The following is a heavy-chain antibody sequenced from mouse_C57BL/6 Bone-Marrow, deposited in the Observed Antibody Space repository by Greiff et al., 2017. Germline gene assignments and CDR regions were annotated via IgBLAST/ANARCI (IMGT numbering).Heavy chain of an antibody. CDR1: GFNIKNTY. V-gene: IGHV14-3*01. Sequence: EVKLVESVAELVRPGASVKLSCTASGFNIKNTYMHWVKQRPDQGLEWIGRIDPANGNTNYAPKFQGKATITADTSSNTAYLQLSSLTSEDTAIYDCAPFITTVVAHWYFDVWGTGTTVTVSS. CDR2: IDPANGNT. D-gene: IGHD1-1*01. J-gene: IGHJ1*03. CDR3: APFITTVVAHWYFDV.